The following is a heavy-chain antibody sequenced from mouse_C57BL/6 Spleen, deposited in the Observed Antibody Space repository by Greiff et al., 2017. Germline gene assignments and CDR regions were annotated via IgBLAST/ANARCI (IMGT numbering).Heavy chain of an antibody. CDR1: GFTFSDYY. V-gene: IGHV5-16*01. Sequence: EVQRVESEGGLVQPGSSMKLSCTASGFTFSDYYMAWVRQVPEKGLEWVANINYDGSSTYYLDSLKSRFIISRDNAKNILYLQMSSLKSEDTATYYCARVQTAQAPWFAYWGQGTLVTVSA. CDR2: INYDGSST. J-gene: IGHJ3*01. D-gene: IGHD3-2*02. CDR3: ARVQTAQAPWFAY.